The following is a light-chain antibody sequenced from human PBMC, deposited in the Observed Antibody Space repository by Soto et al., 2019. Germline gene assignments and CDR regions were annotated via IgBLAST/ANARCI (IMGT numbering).Light chain of an antibody. CDR3: AVWDDSLNGPV. V-gene: IGLV1-36*01. CDR1: RSNIGDNA. J-gene: IGLJ2*01. Sequence: QSVLTQPPSVSEAPGQRVTISCSGSRSNIGDNAVNWYQQLPGKAPKLLIYYDDLLPSGVSDRFSGSKSGTAAALAISGLQSEDEAYYYCAVWDDSLNGPVFGGGSKLTVL. CDR2: YDD.